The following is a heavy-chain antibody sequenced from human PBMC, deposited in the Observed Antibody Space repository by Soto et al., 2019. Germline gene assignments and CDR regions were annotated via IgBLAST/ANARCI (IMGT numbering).Heavy chain of an antibody. CDR3: AKDFSHCTNVVCYPNWFDP. Sequence: PGGSLRLSCAASGFTFSSYAMSWVRQAPGKGLEWVSAISGSGGSTYYADSVKGRFTISRDNSKNTLYLQMNSLRAEDTAVYYCAKDFSHCTNVVCYPNWFDPWGQGTLVTVSS. D-gene: IGHD2-8*01. CDR2: ISGSGGST. J-gene: IGHJ5*02. CDR1: GFTFSSYA. V-gene: IGHV3-23*01.